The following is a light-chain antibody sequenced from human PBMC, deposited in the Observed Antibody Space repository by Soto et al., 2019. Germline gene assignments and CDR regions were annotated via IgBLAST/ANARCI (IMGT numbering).Light chain of an antibody. CDR2: KVS. V-gene: IGKV2-30*01. J-gene: IGKJ5*01. CDR3: QQYHNWPPIT. CDR1: QSLVYSDGNTY. Sequence: DVVMTQSPLSLPVTLGQPASISCRSSQSLVYSDGNTYLNWFQQRPGQSPRRLIYKVSNRDSGVPDRFSGSGSGTEFTLTISSLQSEDFAVYYCQQYHNWPPITFGQGTRLEIK.